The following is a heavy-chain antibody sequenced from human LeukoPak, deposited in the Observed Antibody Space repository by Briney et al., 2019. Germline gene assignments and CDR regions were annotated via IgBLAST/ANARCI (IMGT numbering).Heavy chain of an antibody. J-gene: IGHJ4*02. Sequence: GGSLRLSCAASGFTFSSYWMSWVRQAPGKGLEWVANIKEEGSEKDYVDSVKGRFTISRDNAKNSLYLQMNSLGAEDTAVYYCARYYDILTGYLFYFDYWGQGTLVTVSS. CDR3: ARYYDILTGYLFYFDY. D-gene: IGHD3-9*01. CDR1: GFTFSSYW. V-gene: IGHV3-7*01. CDR2: IKEEGSEK.